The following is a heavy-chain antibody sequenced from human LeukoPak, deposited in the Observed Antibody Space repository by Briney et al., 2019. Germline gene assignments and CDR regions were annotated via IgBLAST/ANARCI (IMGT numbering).Heavy chain of an antibody. J-gene: IGHJ5*02. CDR3: ARDHSFAAGYLYNWFDP. V-gene: IGHV1-18*01. D-gene: IGHD6-13*01. CDR2: SSAYNGNT. Sequence: ASVKVSCKASGGTCSSYAISWVRQAPGQGLEWMGWSSAYNGNTNYAQKLQGRVTMTTDTSTSTAYMELRSLRSDDTAVYYCARDHSFAAGYLYNWFDPWGQGTLVTVSS. CDR1: GGTCSSYA.